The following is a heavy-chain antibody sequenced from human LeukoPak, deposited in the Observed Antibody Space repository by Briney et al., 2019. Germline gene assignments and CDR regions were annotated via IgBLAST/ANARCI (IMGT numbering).Heavy chain of an antibody. CDR3: ARLIAVAGTGYDAFDI. Sequence: PSGTLSLTCTVSGGSISSYYWSRIRQPPGKGLEWIGYIYNSGSTNYNPSLKSRVTISVDTSKNQFSLKLSSVTAADTAVYYCARLIAVAGTGYDAFDIWGQGTMVTVSS. CDR2: IYNSGST. J-gene: IGHJ3*02. V-gene: IGHV4-59*08. D-gene: IGHD6-19*01. CDR1: GGSISSYY.